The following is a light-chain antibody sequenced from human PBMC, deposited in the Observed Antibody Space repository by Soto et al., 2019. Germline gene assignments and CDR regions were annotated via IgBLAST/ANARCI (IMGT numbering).Light chain of an antibody. V-gene: IGKV1-39*01. Sequence: DIQLTQSPSFLSASLGDRVTISCRASQDMNTYVAWYQQRPGKAPKLLIYAASSLQSGVPSRFSGSGSGTDFPLTVSSLQPEDFATYYCHQSYDIPTFGQGTRLEIK. CDR2: AAS. CDR3: HQSYDIPT. CDR1: QDMNTY. J-gene: IGKJ5*01.